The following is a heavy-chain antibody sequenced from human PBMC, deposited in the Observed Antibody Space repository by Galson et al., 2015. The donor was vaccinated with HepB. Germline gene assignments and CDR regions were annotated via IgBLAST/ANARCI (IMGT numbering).Heavy chain of an antibody. Sequence: SVKVSCKASGYTFTSYGISWVRQAPGQGLEWMGWISAYNGNTNYAQKLQGRVTMTTDTSTSTAYMELRSLRSDDTAVYYCARDHYQLLNYYYMDVWGKGTTVTVSS. D-gene: IGHD2-2*01. CDR3: ARDHYQLLNYYYMDV. CDR2: ISAYNGNT. CDR1: GYTFTSYG. V-gene: IGHV1-18*01. J-gene: IGHJ6*03.